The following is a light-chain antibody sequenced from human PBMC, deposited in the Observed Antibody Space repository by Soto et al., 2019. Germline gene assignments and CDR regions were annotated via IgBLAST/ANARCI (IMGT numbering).Light chain of an antibody. J-gene: IGLJ1*01. CDR3: SSYTSSSTYV. Sequence: QSVLTQPPSESGSPGQSVTISCTGTSSDVGSSNGVSWYQQPPGTAPKLMIYDVSNRPSGVPDRFSGSKSGNTASLTISGLQAEDEADYYCSSYTSSSTYVFGTGTKVTVL. V-gene: IGLV2-18*02. CDR1: SSDVGSSNG. CDR2: DVS.